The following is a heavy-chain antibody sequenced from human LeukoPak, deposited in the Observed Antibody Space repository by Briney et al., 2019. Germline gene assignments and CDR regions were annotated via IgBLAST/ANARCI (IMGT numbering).Heavy chain of an antibody. CDR1: GFTFDDYA. Sequence: GGSLRLSCAASGFTFDDYAMHWVRQAPGKGLEWLSIISWNSGYIGYADSVKGRCTISRDNAKNSLYLQMDSLRAEDTAFYYCAKVRGAYSSGFFFDYWGQGTLVTVSS. CDR3: AKVRGAYSSGFFFDY. D-gene: IGHD6-19*01. V-gene: IGHV3-9*01. J-gene: IGHJ4*02. CDR2: ISWNSGYI.